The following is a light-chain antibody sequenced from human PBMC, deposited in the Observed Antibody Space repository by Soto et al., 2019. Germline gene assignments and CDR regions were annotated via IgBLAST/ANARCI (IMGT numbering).Light chain of an antibody. CDR2: GAS. CDR1: QSVSSSY. V-gene: IGKV3-20*01. CDR3: QQYGSSRT. Sequence: EIVLTQSPGTLSLSPGERATLSCRASQSVSSSYLAWYQQKPGQAPRLLIYGASSSATGIPDRFSGSGSGKDFTLTISRLEPEDFAVYDCQQYGSSRTFGQGTNVEIK. J-gene: IGKJ1*01.